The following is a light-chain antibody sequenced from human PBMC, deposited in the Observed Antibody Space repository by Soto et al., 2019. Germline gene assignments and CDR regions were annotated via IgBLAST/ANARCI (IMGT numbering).Light chain of an antibody. V-gene: IGKV3-15*01. Sequence: IPLTQSPATVSVSPGETVTLSCRASQNIYSNLGWYQQRPGQAPRLIIYRASTRATGIPARFSGSGSGTEFTLPINSLQSEDFAVYYCQQYHNLWAFGRGTKV. CDR3: QQYHNLWA. CDR2: RAS. CDR1: QNIYSN. J-gene: IGKJ1*01.